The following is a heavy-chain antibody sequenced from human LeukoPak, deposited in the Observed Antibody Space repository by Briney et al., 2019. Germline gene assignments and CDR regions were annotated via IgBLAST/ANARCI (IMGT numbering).Heavy chain of an antibody. CDR2: INDNGAGT. Sequence: GGSLRLSCAASGFTFSSYAMSWVRQAPGKGLKWVSTINDNGAGTYYADSVKGRFTISRDNSYNTVSLQMNRLRNEDTGVYFCAKGLRTGVGPYMGYHYMDVWGKGATVTVSS. CDR1: GFTFSSYA. D-gene: IGHD3-16*01. J-gene: IGHJ6*03. CDR3: AKGLRTGVGPYMGYHYMDV. V-gene: IGHV3-23*01.